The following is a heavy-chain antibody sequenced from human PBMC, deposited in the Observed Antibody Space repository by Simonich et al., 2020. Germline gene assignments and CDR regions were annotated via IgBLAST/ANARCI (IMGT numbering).Heavy chain of an antibody. Sequence: QVQLVQSGAEVKKPGASVKVSCKASGYTFTSYDINWVRQATGQGMEWMRWMNPNSGNTGYAQKFQGRVTITRNTSISTAYMELSSLRSEDTAVYYCARTYSGSYYYFDYWGQGTLVTVSS. CDR1: GYTFTSYD. V-gene: IGHV1-8*03. CDR2: MNPNSGNT. D-gene: IGHD1-26*01. J-gene: IGHJ4*02. CDR3: ARTYSGSYYYFDY.